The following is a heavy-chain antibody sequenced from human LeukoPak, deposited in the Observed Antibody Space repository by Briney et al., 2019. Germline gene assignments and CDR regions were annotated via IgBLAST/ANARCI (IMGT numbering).Heavy chain of an antibody. J-gene: IGHJ3*02. Sequence: ASVKVSCKASGYTFTGYQMHWVRQAPGQGLEWMGWINPNSGGTNYAQNFQGRVTMTRDTSISTAYMELSRLRSDDTAVYYCARDYYDSSGFGAFDIWGQGTMVTVSS. V-gene: IGHV1-2*02. CDR2: INPNSGGT. CDR3: ARDYYDSSGFGAFDI. CDR1: GYTFTGYQ. D-gene: IGHD3-22*01.